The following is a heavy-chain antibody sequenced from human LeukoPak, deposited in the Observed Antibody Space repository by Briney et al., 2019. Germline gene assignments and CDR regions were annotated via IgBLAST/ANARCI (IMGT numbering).Heavy chain of an antibody. CDR3: ARNPGLTYYYYGMDV. CDR2: MYPNSGNT. Sequence: ASVKVSCKASGYTFTSYDINWVRQATGQGLEWMGWMYPNSGNTGYAQKFQGRVTMTRNTSISTAYMELSSLRSEDTAVYYCARNPGLTYYYYGMDVWGQGTTVTVSS. CDR1: GYTFTSYD. J-gene: IGHJ6*02. D-gene: IGHD1-14*01. V-gene: IGHV1-8*01.